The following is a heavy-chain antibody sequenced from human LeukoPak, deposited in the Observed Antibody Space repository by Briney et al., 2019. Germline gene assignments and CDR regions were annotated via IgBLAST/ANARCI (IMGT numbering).Heavy chain of an antibody. CDR2: ISSGSTI. Sequence: GGSLRLSCAASGFTFSSYEMNWVRQAPGKGLEWVSYISSGSTIYDADSVKGRFTISRDNAKNSLYVQMNSLRAEDTAVYYCARESIAVAGAPFDYWGQGTLVTVSS. CDR3: ARESIAVAGAPFDY. CDR1: GFTFSSYE. J-gene: IGHJ4*02. D-gene: IGHD6-19*01. V-gene: IGHV3-48*03.